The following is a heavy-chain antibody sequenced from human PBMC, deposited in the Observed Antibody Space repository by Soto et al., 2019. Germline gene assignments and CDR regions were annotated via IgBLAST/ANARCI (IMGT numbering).Heavy chain of an antibody. CDR2: IKTNSEGGTT. Sequence: EVQLVESGGGLVKPGGSLRLSCAASGFTFSKAWMNWVRQAPGKGLEWVGRIKTNSEGGTTDYAATVQGRFSLSRDDSRNTLSLQMNSLKTDDTAVYYCTTGSVEGVWGQGATVTVSS. V-gene: IGHV3-15*07. CDR1: GFTFSKAW. J-gene: IGHJ6*02. D-gene: IGHD2-15*01. CDR3: TTGSVEGV.